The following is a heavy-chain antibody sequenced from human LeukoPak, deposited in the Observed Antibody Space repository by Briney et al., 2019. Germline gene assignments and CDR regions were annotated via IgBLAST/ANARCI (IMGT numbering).Heavy chain of an antibody. CDR3: ARGGPQWLGNWFDP. V-gene: IGHV4-4*02. J-gene: IGHJ5*02. CDR2: IYHSGST. CDR1: GGSISSSNW. Sequence: SETLSFTCAVSGGSISSSNWWSWVRQPPGKGLEWIGEIYHSGSTNYNPSLKSRVTISVDKSKNQFSLKLGSVTAADTAVYYCARGGPQWLGNWFDPWGQGTLVTVSS. D-gene: IGHD6-19*01.